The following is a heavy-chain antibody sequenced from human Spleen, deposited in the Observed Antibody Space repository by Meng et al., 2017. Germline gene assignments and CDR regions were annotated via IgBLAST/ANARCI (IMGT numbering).Heavy chain of an antibody. CDR1: GGSISSSNW. CDR2: IYHSGST. V-gene: IGHV4-4*02. J-gene: IGHJ4*02. Sequence: GSLRLSCAVSGGSISSSNWWSWVRQPPGKGLEWIGEIYHSGSTNYNPSLKSRVTISVDKSKNQFSLKLSSVTAADTAVYYCARAYSGSASYFNYWGQGTLVTVSS. CDR3: ARAYSGSASYFNY. D-gene: IGHD3-10*01.